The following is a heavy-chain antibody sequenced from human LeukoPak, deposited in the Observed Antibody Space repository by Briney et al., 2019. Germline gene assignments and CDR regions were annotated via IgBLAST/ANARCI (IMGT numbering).Heavy chain of an antibody. Sequence: GGSLRLSCAASGFTFSSYGMHWVRQAPGKGLEWVAVISYDGSNKYYADSVKGRFTISRDNSKNTLYLQMNSLRAEDTAVYYCAKCMNIVVVPAASFGMDVWGKGTTVTVSS. V-gene: IGHV3-30*18. D-gene: IGHD2-2*01. CDR1: GFTFSSYG. CDR3: AKCMNIVVVPAASFGMDV. CDR2: ISYDGSNK. J-gene: IGHJ6*04.